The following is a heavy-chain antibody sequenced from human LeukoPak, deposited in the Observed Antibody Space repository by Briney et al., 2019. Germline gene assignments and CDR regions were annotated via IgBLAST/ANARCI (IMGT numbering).Heavy chain of an antibody. J-gene: IGHJ4*02. CDR2: INPSGGST. D-gene: IGHD2-15*01. CDR1: GYTFTSYY. Sequence: ASVKVSCKASGYTFTSYYMHWVRQAPGQGLEWMGIINPSGGSTSYAQKFQGRVTMTRDTSTSTVYMELSSLRSEDTAVYYCARARPLSVRISRYFDYWGQGTLVTVSS. V-gene: IGHV1-46*01. CDR3: ARARPLSVRISRYFDY.